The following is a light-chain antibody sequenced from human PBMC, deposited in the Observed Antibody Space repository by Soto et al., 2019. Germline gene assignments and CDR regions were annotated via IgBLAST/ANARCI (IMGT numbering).Light chain of an antibody. CDR3: SSYTTTFSVV. Sequence: QSALTQPASVSGSPGQSITISCTGTSSDVGRYNYVSWYQQHPGKVPKLMISEVNKRPSGVSNRFSGSKSGNTASLTISGLRTEDEADYYCSSYTTTFSVVFGGGTKVTVL. CDR1: SSDVGRYNY. CDR2: EVN. J-gene: IGLJ2*01. V-gene: IGLV2-14*01.